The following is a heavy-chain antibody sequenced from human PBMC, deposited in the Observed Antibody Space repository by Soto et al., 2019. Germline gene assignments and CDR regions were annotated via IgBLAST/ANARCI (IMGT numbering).Heavy chain of an antibody. J-gene: IGHJ4*02. D-gene: IGHD2-15*01. CDR2: ISSNGGST. Sequence: GGSLRLSCSASGFTFSSYAMHWVRQAPGKGLEYVSAISSNGGSTYYADSVKGRFTISRDNSKNTLYLQMSSLRAEDTAVYYCVKGDRRRVVVVVAATQESFDYWGQGTLVTVSS. V-gene: IGHV3-64D*08. CDR1: GFTFSSYA. CDR3: VKGDRRRVVVVVAATQESFDY.